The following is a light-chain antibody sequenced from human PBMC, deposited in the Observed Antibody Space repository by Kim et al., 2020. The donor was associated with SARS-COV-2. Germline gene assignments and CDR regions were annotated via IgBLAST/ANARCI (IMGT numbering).Light chain of an antibody. Sequence: SASVGDRVTITCRASQGIGHGLAWYQQKPGRSPTLLIYAVSTLASGVPTTFSGRGSGTDFTLSISSLQPEDSATYYCQQFTSYPFTFGPGTKWRS. CDR1: QGIGHG. CDR3: QQFTSYPFT. J-gene: IGKJ3*01. CDR2: AVS. V-gene: IGKV1-13*02.